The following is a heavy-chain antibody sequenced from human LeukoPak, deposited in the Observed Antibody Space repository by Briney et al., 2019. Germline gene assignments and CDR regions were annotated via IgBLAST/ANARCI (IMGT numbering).Heavy chain of an antibody. CDR3: AKGSAAGRPYHFDY. D-gene: IGHD6-6*01. V-gene: IGHV3-23*01. CDR1: GFTFSSYA. CDR2: ISGSGGRT. Sequence: GGSLRLSCAASGFTFSSYAMSWVRQAPGKGLEWVSAISGSGGRTYYADSVKGRFTISRDNSKKTLYLQIDSLRAEDTAVYYCAKGSAAGRPYHFDYWGQGTLGTVSS. J-gene: IGHJ4*02.